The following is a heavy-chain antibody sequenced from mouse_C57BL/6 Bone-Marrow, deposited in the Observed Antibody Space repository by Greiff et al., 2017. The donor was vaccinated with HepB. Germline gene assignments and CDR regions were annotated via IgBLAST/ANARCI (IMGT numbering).Heavy chain of an antibody. Sequence: EVKLMESEGGLVQPGSSMKLSCTASGFTFSDYYMAWVRQVPEKGLEWVANINYDGSSTYYLDSLKSRFIISRDNAKNILYLQMSSLKSEEPATSYYARGGGVGYCFDYWGQGTTLTVSS. J-gene: IGHJ2*01. V-gene: IGHV5-16*01. CDR3: ARGGGVGYCFDY. D-gene: IGHD1-1*01. CDR2: INYDGSST. CDR1: GFTFSDYY.